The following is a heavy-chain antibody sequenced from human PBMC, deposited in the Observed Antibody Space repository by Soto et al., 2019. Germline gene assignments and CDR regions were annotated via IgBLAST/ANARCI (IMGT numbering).Heavy chain of an antibody. CDR2: IRGGGGTT. J-gene: IGHJ6*02. D-gene: IGHD3-22*01. V-gene: IGHV3-23*01. CDR1: EFTFSSYA. Sequence: EVQLLESGGDLVQPGGSLRLSCAASEFTFSSYAMNWVRQAPGKGLAWVSVIRGGGGTTYYADSVKGRFRISRDNSKNTLYLQMNSLRVEDTAVYYCAKGKVAYDNSGLQYFYYFPMNVWGQGTTVTVSS. CDR3: AKGKVAYDNSGLQYFYYFPMNV.